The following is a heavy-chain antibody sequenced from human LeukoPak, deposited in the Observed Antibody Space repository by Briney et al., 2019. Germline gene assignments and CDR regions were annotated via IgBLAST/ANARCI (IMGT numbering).Heavy chain of an antibody. V-gene: IGHV3-48*02. J-gene: IGHJ4*02. D-gene: IGHD3-9*01. CDR1: GFPFSSYV. CDR2: INHNAEMI. Sequence: GGSLRLSCEASGFPFSSYVMSWVRQAPGRGLEWIAYINHNAEMILYPDFVKGRFTISRDNAKNSLYLQMNALRDEDTAIYYCARDHDWAFDLWGQGTLVTVSS. CDR3: ARDHDWAFDL.